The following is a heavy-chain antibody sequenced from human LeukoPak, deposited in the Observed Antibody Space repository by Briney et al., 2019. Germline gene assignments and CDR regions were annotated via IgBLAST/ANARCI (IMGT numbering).Heavy chain of an antibody. CDR3: AKSSSRLDTSSFEY. Sequence: GGSLRLSCAASGFTFSSYGIHWVRQVPGKGLEWVTFIQYDGSNKYADSVKGRFTISRDNSKNVLYLQMNSLRAEDTALYYCAKSSSRLDTSSFEYWGQGTLVTVSS. J-gene: IGHJ4*02. CDR1: GFTFSSYG. D-gene: IGHD5-18*01. V-gene: IGHV3-30*02. CDR2: IQYDGSNK.